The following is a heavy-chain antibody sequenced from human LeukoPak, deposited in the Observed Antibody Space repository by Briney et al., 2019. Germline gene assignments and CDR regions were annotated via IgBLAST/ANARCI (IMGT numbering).Heavy chain of an antibody. J-gene: IGHJ4*02. CDR2: ISDSGSRT. V-gene: IGHV3-23*01. D-gene: IGHD3-22*01. Sequence: PGGSLRLSCAASGFIFDRYGMTWVRQAPGEGLEWVSSISDSGSRTYYADSVKGGFTVSRDNSKHTMYVQMNSLRAEDTAIYYCAKQESSGSYPYYFDYWGQGTLVTVSS. CDR3: AKQESSGSYPYYFDY. CDR1: GFIFDRYG.